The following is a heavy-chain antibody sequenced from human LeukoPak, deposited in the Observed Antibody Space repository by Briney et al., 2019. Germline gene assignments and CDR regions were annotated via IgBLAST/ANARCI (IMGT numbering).Heavy chain of an antibody. V-gene: IGHV4-38-2*01. CDR2: IYNTGTT. CDR3: ARTSGVAARGPFDI. J-gene: IGHJ3*02. Sequence: SETLSLTCSVSGYSISSGRFWGWIRRPPGKGLEWLGSIYNTGTTYLSPSLKNRLTISVDTSRNQFSLKLTSMTAADTAMYYCARTSGVAARGPFDIWGLGTVVTVSP. CDR1: GYSISSGRF. D-gene: IGHD6-6*01.